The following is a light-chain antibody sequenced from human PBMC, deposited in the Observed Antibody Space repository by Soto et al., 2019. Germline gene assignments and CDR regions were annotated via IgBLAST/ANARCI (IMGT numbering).Light chain of an antibody. J-gene: IGKJ5*01. CDR3: QQYGTSEII. CDR1: QSLTNSF. CDR2: DTS. Sequence: EFVLTQSPGTLSLSPGERPTLSCRASQSLTNSFMAWYQQKPGQAPRLLIYDTSSRASGIPDRFSGSGSGTDFTLTISRLETEDFAVFYCQQYGTSEIIFGQGTRLEIK. V-gene: IGKV3-20*01.